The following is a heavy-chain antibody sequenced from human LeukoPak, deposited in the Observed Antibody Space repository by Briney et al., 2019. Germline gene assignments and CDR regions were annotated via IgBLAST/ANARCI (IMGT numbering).Heavy chain of an antibody. CDR1: GGSISSYY. CDR2: IYYSGST. Sequence: TPSETLSLTCTVSGGSISSYYWSWTRQPPGKGLEYIGYIYYSGSTNYNPSLKSRVTISVDTSKNQFSLKLSSVTAADTAVYYCARGAAASYWGQGTLVTVSS. D-gene: IGHD6-25*01. J-gene: IGHJ4*02. CDR3: ARGAAASY. V-gene: IGHV4-59*01.